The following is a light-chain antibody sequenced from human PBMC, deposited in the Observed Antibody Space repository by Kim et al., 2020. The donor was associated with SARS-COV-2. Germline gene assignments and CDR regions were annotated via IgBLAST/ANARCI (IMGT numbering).Light chain of an antibody. Sequence: VSPGQTASITCSGNKLVSRDVSWYQPRPGQSPVVVIYQDNTRPTGIPERFSGSNSGNTATLTISGTQAMDEADYYCQAWDSRTSYVFGSGTKVTVL. CDR3: QAWDSRTSYV. CDR2: QDN. V-gene: IGLV3-1*01. CDR1: KLVSRD. J-gene: IGLJ1*01.